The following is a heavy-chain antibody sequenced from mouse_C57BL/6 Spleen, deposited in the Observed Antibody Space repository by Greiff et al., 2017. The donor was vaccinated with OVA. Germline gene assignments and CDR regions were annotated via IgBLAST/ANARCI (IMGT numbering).Heavy chain of an antibody. J-gene: IGHJ4*01. CDR2: IDPSDSYT. V-gene: IGHV1-59*01. CDR3: AAPTTLLRHAMDY. CDR1: GYTFTSYW. D-gene: IGHD1-1*01. Sequence: QVQLQQPGAELVRPGTSVKLSCKASGYTFTSYWMHWVKQRPGQGLEWIGVIDPSDSYTNYNQKFKGKATLTVDTSSSTAYMQLSSLTSEDSAVYYCAAPTTLLRHAMDYWGQGTSVTASS.